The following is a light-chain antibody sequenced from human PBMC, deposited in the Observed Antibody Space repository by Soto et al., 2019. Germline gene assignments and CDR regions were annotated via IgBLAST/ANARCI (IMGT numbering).Light chain of an antibody. J-gene: IGKJ5*01. CDR1: QSILYNSNNKNY. CDR2: WAS. CDR3: QQYYTTPSVT. Sequence: DIVMTQSPDSLAVSLGERATINCSSSQSILYNSNNKNYLAWYKQIPGQSPKLLISWASTRESGVPDRFSGSGSGTDFTLTINSLQAEDVAVYYCQQYYTTPSVTFGQGTRLEIK. V-gene: IGKV4-1*01.